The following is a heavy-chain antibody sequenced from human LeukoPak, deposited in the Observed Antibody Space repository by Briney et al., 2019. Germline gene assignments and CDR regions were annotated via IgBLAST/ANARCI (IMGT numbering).Heavy chain of an antibody. Sequence: ASVRISCKASGYPFGGNYLHWVRQAPGQGIEWIGWINPNSGGTHYAQKFQSRVTMTRDTSLSTAYMDLSILRYDDTAVYYCARDFMVRGVTTPDFWGQGTLVTVSS. CDR3: ARDFMVRGVTTPDF. CDR1: GYPFGGNY. J-gene: IGHJ4*02. D-gene: IGHD3-10*01. CDR2: INPNSGGT. V-gene: IGHV1-2*02.